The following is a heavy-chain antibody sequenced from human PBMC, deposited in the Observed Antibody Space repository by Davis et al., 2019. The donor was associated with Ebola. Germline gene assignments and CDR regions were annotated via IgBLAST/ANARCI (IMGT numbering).Heavy chain of an antibody. J-gene: IGHJ4*02. D-gene: IGHD1-26*01. V-gene: IGHV3-30-3*01. CDR1: GFTFSSYA. CDR2: ISYDGRNK. CDR3: ARGLQWELRGVCVY. Sequence: GGSLRLSCAASGFTFSSYAMHWVRQAPGKGLEWVAVISYDGRNKYYADSVKGRFTISRDNSKNTLYLQMNSLRAEDTAVYYCARGLQWELRGVCVYWGQGTLVTVSS.